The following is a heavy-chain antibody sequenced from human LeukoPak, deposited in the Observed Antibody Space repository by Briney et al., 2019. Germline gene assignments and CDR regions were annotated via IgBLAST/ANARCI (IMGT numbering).Heavy chain of an antibody. J-gene: IGHJ4*02. CDR3: AKDRDSSGYYGFDY. Sequence: GGSLRLSCAVSGFTFSTYGMHWVRQPPGKGLEWVALIWYDGTTKYYADSVKGRFTISRDNSKSTLYLQTNSLRAEDTAVYFCAKDRDSSGYYGFDYWGQGTLVTVSS. V-gene: IGHV3-33*06. CDR2: IWYDGTTK. CDR1: GFTFSTYG. D-gene: IGHD3-22*01.